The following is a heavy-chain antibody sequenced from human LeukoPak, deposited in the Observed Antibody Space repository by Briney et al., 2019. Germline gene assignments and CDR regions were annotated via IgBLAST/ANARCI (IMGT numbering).Heavy chain of an antibody. J-gene: IGHJ4*02. D-gene: IGHD3-10*01. Sequence: PSETLSLTCTVSGGSIRGYFWSWIRQPPGKGLEWIGYIYYLGSTNYNPSLKTRVTISVDTSKNHFSLKLSSVTAADTAVYYCARGAIGSFDYWGQGTLVTVSS. V-gene: IGHV4-59*01. CDR3: ARGAIGSFDY. CDR1: GGSIRGYF. CDR2: IYYLGST.